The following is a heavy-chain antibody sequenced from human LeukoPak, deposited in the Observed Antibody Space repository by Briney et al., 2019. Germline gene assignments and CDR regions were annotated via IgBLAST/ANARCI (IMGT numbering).Heavy chain of an antibody. D-gene: IGHD5-18*01. J-gene: IGHJ4*02. CDR3: AKDEESGYSSGYLDY. CDR1: GFTFSSYA. V-gene: IGHV3-23*01. CDR2: ISGSGGST. Sequence: GGSLRLSCAASGFTFSSYAMSWVRQAPGKGLEWVSAISGSGGSTYYADSVKGRFTISRDNSKNTLYLQMNSLRAEDTAVYYCAKDEESGYSSGYLDYWGQGTLVTVSS.